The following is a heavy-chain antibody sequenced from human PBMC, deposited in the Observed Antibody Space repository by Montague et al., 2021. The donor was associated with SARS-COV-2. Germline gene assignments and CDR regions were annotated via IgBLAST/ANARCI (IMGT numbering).Heavy chain of an antibody. CDR2: INHSESP. J-gene: IGHJ5*02. D-gene: IGHD3-22*01. CDR3: ARGLLTINMLVVVMACASNWFDP. CDR1: GGSFSGYY. V-gene: IGHV4-34*01. Sequence: SETLSLTCAVYGGSFSGYYWSWIRQPPGKGLEWMGEINHSESPNYNPSLKIRVPISLDTSKNKMSLWLTFVTAADTAVYYCARGLLTINMLVVVMACASNWFDPWGQGALVTVSS.